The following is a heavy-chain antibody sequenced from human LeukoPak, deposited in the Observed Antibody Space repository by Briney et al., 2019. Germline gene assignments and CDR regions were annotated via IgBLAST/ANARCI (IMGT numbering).Heavy chain of an antibody. J-gene: IGHJ4*02. CDR1: GGTISNYY. CDR2: MYYSGST. D-gene: IGHD3-3*01. CDR3: ASSHPLGSNNDYYTPFDY. Sequence: SETLSLTCTVSGGTISNYYWSWIRQPPGKGLEWIGYMYYSGSTNYNPSLKSRVTISVDTSKNQFSLKLSSVTAADTAVYYCASSHPLGSNNDYYTPFDYWGQGTLVTVSS. V-gene: IGHV4-59*01.